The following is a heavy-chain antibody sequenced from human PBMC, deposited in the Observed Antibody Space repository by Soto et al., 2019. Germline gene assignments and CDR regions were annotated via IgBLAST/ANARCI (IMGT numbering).Heavy chain of an antibody. Sequence: PGGSLRLSCAASGFTFSSYAMSWVRQAPGKGLEWVSAISGSGGSTYYADSVKGRFTISRDNSKNTLYLQMNSLRAEDTAVYYCAKDLGMATIGYYYYGMGVWGQGTTVTVSS. J-gene: IGHJ6*02. CDR2: ISGSGGST. CDR1: GFTFSSYA. D-gene: IGHD5-12*01. V-gene: IGHV3-23*01. CDR3: AKDLGMATIGYYYYGMGV.